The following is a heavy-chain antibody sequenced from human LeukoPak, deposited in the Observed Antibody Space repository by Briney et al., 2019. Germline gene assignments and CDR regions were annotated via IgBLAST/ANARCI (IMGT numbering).Heavy chain of an antibody. D-gene: IGHD3-10*01. J-gene: IGHJ5*02. CDR1: GGSFSGFF. CDR3: ARGGTTYFSGSGTHP. CDR2: INRRGTT. V-gene: IGHV4-34*01. Sequence: PSETLSLTCGVSGGSFSGFFWTWIRQSPGRGLEWIGEINRRGTTYYNPSLECRLAISLDTSRNQFFLNLTSVTAADTAVYFCARGGTTYFSGSGTHPWGQGTLVTVSS.